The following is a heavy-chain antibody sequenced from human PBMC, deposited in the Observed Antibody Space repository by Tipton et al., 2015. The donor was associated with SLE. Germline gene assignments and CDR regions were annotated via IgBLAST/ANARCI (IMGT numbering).Heavy chain of an antibody. CDR3: VVCSPSSCSYFDY. V-gene: IGHV4-4*07. Sequence: TLSLTCTVSGGSISRYYWGWIRQPAGKGLEWIGRIYTGGHTQYNPSLESRVTLSVDASKDQFSLRLTSVTAADTAVYYCVVCSPSSCSYFDYWGQGRLVTVSS. D-gene: IGHD2-2*01. J-gene: IGHJ4*02. CDR2: IYTGGHT. CDR1: GGSISRYY.